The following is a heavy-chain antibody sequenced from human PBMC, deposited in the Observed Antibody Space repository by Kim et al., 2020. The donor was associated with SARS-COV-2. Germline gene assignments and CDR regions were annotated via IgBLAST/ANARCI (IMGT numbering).Heavy chain of an antibody. CDR2: INPNSGAT. D-gene: IGHD1-1*01. Sequence: ASVKVSCKASGYTFTDYYIHWVRQVPGQGLEWMGRINPNSGATYYARKFQGRVAMTWDTSITTAYMEGSSLRSDDTAVYYCARDLAEVSKWNDRLWFDPWGQGTLVTVSS. J-gene: IGHJ5*02. V-gene: IGHV1-2*06. CDR1: GYTFTDYY. CDR3: ARDLAEVSKWNDRLWFDP.